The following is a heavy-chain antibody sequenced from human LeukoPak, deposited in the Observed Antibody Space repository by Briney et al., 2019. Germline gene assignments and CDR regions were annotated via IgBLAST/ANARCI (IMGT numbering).Heavy chain of an antibody. CDR1: GYTFTSYY. Sequence: ASVKVSCKASGYTFTSYYMHWVRQAPGQGLEWMGIINPSGGSTSYAQKFQGRVTMTRDMSTSTVYMELSSLRSEDTAVYYCARELRITMIVVARGWFDPWGQGTLVTVSS. J-gene: IGHJ5*02. D-gene: IGHD3-22*01. V-gene: IGHV1-46*01. CDR2: INPSGGST. CDR3: ARELRITMIVVARGWFDP.